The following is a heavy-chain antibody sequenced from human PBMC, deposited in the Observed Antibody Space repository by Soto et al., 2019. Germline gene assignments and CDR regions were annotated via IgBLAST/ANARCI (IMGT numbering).Heavy chain of an antibody. CDR2: IYHSGST. V-gene: IGHV4-38-2*01. Sequence: SETLSLTCAVSGYSISSGYYWGWIRQPPGKGLEWIGSIYHSGSTYYNPSLKSRVTISVDTSKNQFSLKLSSVTAADTAVYYCVGAQDYGDFDYWGQGTLVTVSS. CDR1: GYSISSGYY. D-gene: IGHD4-17*01. J-gene: IGHJ4*02. CDR3: VGAQDYGDFDY.